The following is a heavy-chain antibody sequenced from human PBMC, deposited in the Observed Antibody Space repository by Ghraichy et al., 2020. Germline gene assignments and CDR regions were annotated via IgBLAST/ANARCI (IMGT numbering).Heavy chain of an antibody. CDR3: ARGDCSSTSCGFDY. Sequence: SETLSLTCAVYGGSFSGYYWSWIRQPPGKGLEWIGEINHSGSTNYNPSLKSRVTISVDTSKNQFSLKLSSVTAADTAVYYCARGDCSSTSCGFDYWGQGTLVTVSS. V-gene: IGHV4-34*01. CDR2: INHSGST. J-gene: IGHJ4*02. CDR1: GGSFSGYY. D-gene: IGHD2-2*01.